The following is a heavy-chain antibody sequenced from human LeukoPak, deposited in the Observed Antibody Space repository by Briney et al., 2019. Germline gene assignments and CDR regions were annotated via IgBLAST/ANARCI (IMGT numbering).Heavy chain of an antibody. CDR1: GYTFTAYY. V-gene: IGHV1-2*02. Sequence: ASVKVSCKTSGYTFTAYYVHWVRQAPGQGLEWMGWISPNSAASNYAQKFQGRVTMTRDTSISTAYMELSRLRSDDTAVYYCAVFPGIVGGTPLRNDAFDIWGQGTMVTVSS. D-gene: IGHD1-26*01. J-gene: IGHJ3*02. CDR2: ISPNSAAS. CDR3: AVFPGIVGGTPLRNDAFDI.